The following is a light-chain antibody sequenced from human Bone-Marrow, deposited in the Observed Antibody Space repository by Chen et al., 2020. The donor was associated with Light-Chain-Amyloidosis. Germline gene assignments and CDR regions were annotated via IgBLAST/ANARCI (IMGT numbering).Light chain of an antibody. V-gene: IGLV2-8*01. J-gene: IGLJ1*01. CDR2: EVN. CDR3: SAHGGANNFYV. Sequence: QSALTQPPSASGSPGQSVTISCTGTSSDVGAYDYVSWYQQYPGKAPRLMIYEVNKRPSGVPDRFSASKSANTASLTVSGLQAEDEADYYCSAHGGANNFYVFGSGTKVIVL. CDR1: SSDVGAYDY.